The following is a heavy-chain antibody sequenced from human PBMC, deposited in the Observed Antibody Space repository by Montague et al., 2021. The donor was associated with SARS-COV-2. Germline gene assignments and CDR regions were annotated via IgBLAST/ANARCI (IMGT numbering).Heavy chain of an antibody. V-gene: IGHV3-74*01. CDR2: LSMDGTTT. CDR1: GFTFSGYW. D-gene: IGHD2-8*02. J-gene: IGHJ3*01. CDR3: VRDRTEWS. Sequence: SLRLSCVASGFTFSGYWMHWVRQSPGKGLEWAPRLSMDGTTTHFAYSVKGRFTMSRDNAMNTLHLQMNSLRPEATAVYYCVRDRTEWSWGQGTMVTVSS.